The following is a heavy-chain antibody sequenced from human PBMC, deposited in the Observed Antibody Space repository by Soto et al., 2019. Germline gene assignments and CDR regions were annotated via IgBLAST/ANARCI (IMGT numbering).Heavy chain of an antibody. D-gene: IGHD3-22*01. J-gene: IGHJ4*02. CDR3: ERHSIWLLLPDY. Sequence: SETLSLTCNVSGGPISNSNYYWGWIRQPPGKGLEWIGSIYYTGNTYYNPSLKRRVTISVDTSKNQFSLKLDSVTAADTAVYFCERHSIWLLLPDYWGQGSLVTVS. V-gene: IGHV4-39*01. CDR2: IYYTGNT. CDR1: GGPISNSNYY.